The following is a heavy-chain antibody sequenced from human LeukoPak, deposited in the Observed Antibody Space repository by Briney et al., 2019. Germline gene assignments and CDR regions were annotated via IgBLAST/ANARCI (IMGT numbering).Heavy chain of an antibody. CDR1: GGSFSGYY. J-gene: IGHJ4*02. Sequence: SETLSLTCAVYGGSFSGYYWSWIRQPPGKGLEWIGYIYYSGSTIYNPSLKSRVTISLDTSKNQFSLKLSSVTAADTAVYYCASGSYSFYYFDYWGQGTLVTVS. CDR2: IYYSGST. CDR3: ASGSYSFYYFDY. V-gene: IGHV4-59*01. D-gene: IGHD1-26*01.